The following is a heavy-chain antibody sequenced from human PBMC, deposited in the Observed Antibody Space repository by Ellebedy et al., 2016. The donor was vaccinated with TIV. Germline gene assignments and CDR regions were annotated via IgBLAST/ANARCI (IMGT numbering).Heavy chain of an antibody. CDR2: IYWNDDK. V-gene: IGHV2-5*01. CDR3: AHRRKALEYSSSFDY. Sequence: SGPTLVXPTQTLTLICTFSGFSLSTSGVGVGWIRQPPGKALEWLALIYWNDDKRYSPSLKSRLTITKDTSKNQVVLTMTNMDPVDTATYYCAHRRKALEYSSSFDYWGQGTLVTVSS. J-gene: IGHJ4*02. CDR1: GFSLSTSGVG. D-gene: IGHD6-6*01.